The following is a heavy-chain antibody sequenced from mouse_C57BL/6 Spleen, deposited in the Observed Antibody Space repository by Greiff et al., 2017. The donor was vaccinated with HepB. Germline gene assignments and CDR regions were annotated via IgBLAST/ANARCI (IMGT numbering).Heavy chain of an antibody. CDR2: INPSNGGT. V-gene: IGHV1-53*01. CDR1: GYTFTSYW. CDR3: ARKGDSYWYFDV. D-gene: IGHD2-12*01. Sequence: QVQLKQPGTELVKPGASVKLSCKASGYTFTSYWLHWVKQRPGQGLEWIGNINPSNGGTNYNEKFKSKATLTVDKSSSTAYMQLSSLTSEDSAVYYCARKGDSYWYFDVWGTGTTVTVSS. J-gene: IGHJ1*03.